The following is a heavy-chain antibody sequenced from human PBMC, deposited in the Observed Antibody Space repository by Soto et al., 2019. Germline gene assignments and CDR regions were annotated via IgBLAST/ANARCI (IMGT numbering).Heavy chain of an antibody. CDR2: ISAYNGNT. J-gene: IGHJ4*02. D-gene: IGHD5-12*01. V-gene: IGHV1-18*01. CDR3: ARAQRGYPEGYFDY. CDR1: GYTFTSYG. Sequence: ASVKVSCKASGYTFTSYGISWVRQAPGQGLEWMGWISAYNGNTNYAQKLQGRVTMTTDTSTSTAYMELRSLRSDDTAVYYCARAQRGYPEGYFDYWGQGTLVTVSS.